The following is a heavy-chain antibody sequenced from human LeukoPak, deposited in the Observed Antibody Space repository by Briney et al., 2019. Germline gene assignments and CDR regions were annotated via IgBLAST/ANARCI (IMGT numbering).Heavy chain of an antibody. Sequence: GGSLRLSCAASRFTFSSYAMSWVRQAPGKGLEWVSYISSSSTTIYFADSVKGRFTISRDNAKNSLYLQMNSLRDEDTAVYYCARRMGGELVAFDIWGQGTMVTVSS. CDR2: ISSSSTTI. CDR3: ARRMGGELVAFDI. J-gene: IGHJ3*02. CDR1: RFTFSSYA. D-gene: IGHD1-7*01. V-gene: IGHV3-48*02.